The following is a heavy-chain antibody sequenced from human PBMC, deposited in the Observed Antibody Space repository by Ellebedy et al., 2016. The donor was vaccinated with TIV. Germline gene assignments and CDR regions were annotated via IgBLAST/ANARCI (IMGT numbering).Heavy chain of an antibody. CDR3: TRGRLEMATTFDY. CDR2: IRSKAFGGNK. Sequence: GESLKISCTASGFTFGDYAMTWFRQAPGKGLEWVGFIRSKAFGGNKDYAASVKGRFTVSRDDSKSIAYLQMNSLKTEDTAVYYCTRGRLEMATTFDYWGQGTLVTVSS. J-gene: IGHJ4*02. V-gene: IGHV3-49*03. D-gene: IGHD5-24*01. CDR1: GFTFGDYA.